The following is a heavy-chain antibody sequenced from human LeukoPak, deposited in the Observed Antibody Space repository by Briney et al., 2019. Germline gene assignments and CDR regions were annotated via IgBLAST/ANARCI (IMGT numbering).Heavy chain of an antibody. CDR2: IKQDGSAK. CDR3: ARDSGGGSYYDRRFDY. V-gene: IGHV3-7*03. CDR1: GFTFSNYW. J-gene: IGHJ4*02. D-gene: IGHD1-26*01. Sequence: GGSLRLSCAASGFTFSNYWMSWVRQAPGKGLEWVANIKQDGSAKYYVESVKGRFAISRDNAMNSLYLQMNSLRAEDTAVYYCARDSGGGSYYDRRFDYWGQGTLVTVSS.